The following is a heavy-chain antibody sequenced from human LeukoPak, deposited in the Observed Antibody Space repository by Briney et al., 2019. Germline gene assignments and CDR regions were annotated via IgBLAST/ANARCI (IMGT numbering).Heavy chain of an antibody. Sequence: GGSLRLSCAASGFTFSGSAMHWVRQASGKGLEWVGRIRSKANSYATAYAASVKGRFTISRDDSKNTAYLQMNSLRAEDMALYYCAKDQGRNYYYYMDVWGKGTTVTVSS. CDR3: AKDQGRNYYYYMDV. V-gene: IGHV3-73*01. CDR2: IRSKANSYAT. CDR1: GFTFSGSA. J-gene: IGHJ6*03.